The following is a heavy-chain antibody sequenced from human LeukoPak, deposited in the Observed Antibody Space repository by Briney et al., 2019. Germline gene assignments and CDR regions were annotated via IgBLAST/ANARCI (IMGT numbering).Heavy chain of an antibody. CDR2: IHPGDSDT. CDR3: ATRPYYDGSGSYWLY. J-gene: IGHJ4*02. Sequence: GESLKISCKGSGYSFTSYWIAWVRQMPGKGLEWMGIIHPGDSDTRYSPSFQGQVTISADKSIGTTYLQWSSLKASDTAMYYCATRPYYDGSGSYWLYWGQGTLVTVSS. CDR1: GYSFTSYW. V-gene: IGHV5-51*01. D-gene: IGHD3-22*01.